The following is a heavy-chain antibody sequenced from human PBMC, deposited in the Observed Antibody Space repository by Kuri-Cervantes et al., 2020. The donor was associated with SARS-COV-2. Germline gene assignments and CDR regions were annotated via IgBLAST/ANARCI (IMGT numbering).Heavy chain of an antibody. J-gene: IGHJ5*02. V-gene: IGHV3-20*01. CDR1: GFTFSSYS. CDR3: ARSTYNNWFDP. CDR2: INWNGGST. Sequence: GSLKISCAASGFTFSSYSMNWVRQAPGKGLEWVSGINWNGGSTGYADSVKGRFTISRDNAKNSLYLQMNSLRAEDTALYHCARSTYNNWFDPWGQGTLVTVSS. D-gene: IGHD1-14*01.